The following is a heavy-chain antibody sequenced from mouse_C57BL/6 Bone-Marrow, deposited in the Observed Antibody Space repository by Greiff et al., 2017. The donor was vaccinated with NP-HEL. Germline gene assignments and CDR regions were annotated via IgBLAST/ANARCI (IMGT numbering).Heavy chain of an antibody. CDR1: EYEFPSHD. J-gene: IGHJ4*01. Sequence: EVKLMESGGGLVQPGESLKLSCESNEYEFPSHDMSWVRKTPEKRLELVAAINSDGGSTYYPDTMERRFIISRDNTKKTLYLQMSSLRSEDTALYYCARLIYYGNYDAMDYWGQGTSVTVSS. CDR2: INSDGGST. V-gene: IGHV5-2*01. D-gene: IGHD2-1*01. CDR3: ARLIYYGNYDAMDY.